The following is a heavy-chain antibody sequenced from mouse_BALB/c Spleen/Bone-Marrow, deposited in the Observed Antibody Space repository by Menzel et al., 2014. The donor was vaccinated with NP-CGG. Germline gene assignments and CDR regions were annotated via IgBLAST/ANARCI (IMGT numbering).Heavy chain of an antibody. CDR3: ARQLGPPYAMDY. Sequence: QVQLKESGAELVRPGTSVKVSCKASGYAFTNYLIEWVKQRPGQGLEWIGVINPGSGGTNYNEKFKGKATLTADKPSSTAYMQLSSLTSDDSAVYFCARQLGPPYAMDYWGQGTSVTVSS. CDR2: INPGSGGT. D-gene: IGHD3-1*01. J-gene: IGHJ4*01. V-gene: IGHV1-54*01. CDR1: GYAFTNYL.